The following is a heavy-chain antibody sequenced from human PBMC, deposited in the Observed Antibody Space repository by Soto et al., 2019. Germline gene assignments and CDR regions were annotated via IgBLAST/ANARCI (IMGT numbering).Heavy chain of an antibody. J-gene: IGHJ4*02. Sequence: QVQLVQSGAEVKKPGSSVKVSCKASGGTFSSYTISWVRQAPGQGLEWMGRIIPILGIANYAQKFQGRVTITADKSTSTACMELSSLRSEDTAVYYCARGGGIAALDYWGQGTLVTVSS. CDR3: ARGGGIAALDY. CDR2: IIPILGIA. D-gene: IGHD6-13*01. V-gene: IGHV1-69*02. CDR1: GGTFSSYT.